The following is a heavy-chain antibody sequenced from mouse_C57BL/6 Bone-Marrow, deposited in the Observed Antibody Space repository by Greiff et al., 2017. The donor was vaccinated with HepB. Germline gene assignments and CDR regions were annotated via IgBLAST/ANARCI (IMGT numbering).Heavy chain of an antibody. Sequence: QVQLQQPGAELVMPGASVKLSCKASGYTFTSYWMHWVKQRPGQGLEWIGEIDPSDSYTNYTQKFKGKSTLTVDKSSSTAYMQLSSLTSEDSAVYYCARGASSYGYFDVWGTGTTVTVSS. CDR3: ARGASSYGYFDV. V-gene: IGHV1-69*01. J-gene: IGHJ1*03. D-gene: IGHD1-1*01. CDR1: GYTFTSYW. CDR2: IDPSDSYT.